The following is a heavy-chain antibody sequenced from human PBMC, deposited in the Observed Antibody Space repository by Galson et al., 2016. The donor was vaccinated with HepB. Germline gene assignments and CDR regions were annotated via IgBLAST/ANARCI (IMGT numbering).Heavy chain of an antibody. J-gene: IGHJ4*02. D-gene: IGHD1-26*01. CDR3: VQEKSWRHVGN. V-gene: IGHV2-5*01. Sequence: PALVKPTQTLTLTCTFSGFTLNADEVGVGWVRQPPGKALEWLALIYWSGDKRYSPSLRSRLTITKVTSTNQVVLIVTDMDPLDTATYYCVQEKSWRHVGNWGRGTLVTVSS. CDR1: GFTLNADEVG. CDR2: IYWSGDK.